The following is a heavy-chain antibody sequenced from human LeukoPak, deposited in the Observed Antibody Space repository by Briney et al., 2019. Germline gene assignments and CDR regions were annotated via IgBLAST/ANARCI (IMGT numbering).Heavy chain of an antibody. D-gene: IGHD3-10*01. CDR3: ARDYYGSGSYDKWWFDP. Sequence: SETLSLTCTVSGGSISSYYWSWIRQPPGKGLEWIGYIYYSGSTNYNPSLKSRVTISVDTSKNQFSLKLSSVTAADTAVYYCARDYYGSGSYDKWWFDPWGQGTLVTVSS. CDR1: GGSISSYY. J-gene: IGHJ5*02. CDR2: IYYSGST. V-gene: IGHV4-59*01.